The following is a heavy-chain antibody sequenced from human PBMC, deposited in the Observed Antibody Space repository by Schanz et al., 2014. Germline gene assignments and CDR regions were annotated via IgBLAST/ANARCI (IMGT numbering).Heavy chain of an antibody. J-gene: IGHJ5*02. V-gene: IGHV1-18*01. Sequence: VQLVQSGAEVKRPGASVRVSCKASGYTFTSYDFNWVRQAPGQGLEWMGWISAYNGNTNYAQKLQGRVTMTTDTSTSTAYMELSSLKSEDTAVYYCARGPLGTSPWGQGTLVTVSS. D-gene: IGHD5-12*01. CDR3: ARGPLGTSP. CDR1: GYTFTSYD. CDR2: ISAYNGNT.